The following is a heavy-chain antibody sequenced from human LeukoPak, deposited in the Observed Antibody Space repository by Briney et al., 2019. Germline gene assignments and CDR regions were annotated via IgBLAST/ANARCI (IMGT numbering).Heavy chain of an antibody. CDR1: GDSISSNSVA. Sequence: SQTLSLTCAISGDSISSNSVAWNWIRQSPSRGLEWLGRTYYRSKWYNDYTVSVKSRITINPDTSKNQFSLQLKSVNPDDTAVYYCARDGPGHYFDSWGQGTLVTVSS. CDR3: ARDGPGHYFDS. D-gene: IGHD1-1*01. CDR2: TYYRSKWYN. V-gene: IGHV6-1*01. J-gene: IGHJ4*02.